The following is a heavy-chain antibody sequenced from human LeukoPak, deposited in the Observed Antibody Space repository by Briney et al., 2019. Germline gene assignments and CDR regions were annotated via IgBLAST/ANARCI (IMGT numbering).Heavy chain of an antibody. CDR3: AQSGRSTFWY. CDR1: GFTFSDHW. Sequence: PGGSLRLSCGASGFTFSDHWMSWVRQAPGKGREWVANIKEDGSEKYYVDSVRGRFTISRDNVKNSLHLQMNSLRVEDTAVYYCAQSGRSTFWYWGQGALVSVSS. J-gene: IGHJ4*02. D-gene: IGHD2/OR15-2a*01. CDR2: IKEDGSEK. V-gene: IGHV3-7*01.